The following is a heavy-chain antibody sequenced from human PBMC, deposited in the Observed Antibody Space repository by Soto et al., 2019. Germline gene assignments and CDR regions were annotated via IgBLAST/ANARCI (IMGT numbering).Heavy chain of an antibody. CDR2: IYYNAIT. CDR3: ARANIAAAGTIFDP. CDR1: GDSVSSGAYY. Sequence: QVKLQESGPGLVKPSETLSLTCTVSGDSVSSGAYYWSWVQQPPGKGLEWIGYIYYNAITNYNPSLKSRVTILVDTSKSEISLRLNSVTAADTAVYYCARANIAAAGTIFDPWGQGVLVTVSA. J-gene: IGHJ5*02. D-gene: IGHD6-13*01. V-gene: IGHV4-61*08.